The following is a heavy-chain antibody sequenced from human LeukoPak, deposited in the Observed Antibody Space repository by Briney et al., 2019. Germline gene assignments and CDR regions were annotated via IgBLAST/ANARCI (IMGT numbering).Heavy chain of an antibody. CDR2: IVVGSGNT. V-gene: IGHV1-58*02. CDR3: AREGAGGWFDP. D-gene: IGHD6-13*01. CDR1: GFTFTSSA. Sequence: EASVKVSCKASGFTFTSSAMQWVRQARGQRLEWIGWIVVGSGNTNYAQKFQERVTITRDMSTSTAYMELSSLRSEDTAVYYCAREGAGGWFDPWGQGTLVTVSS. J-gene: IGHJ5*02.